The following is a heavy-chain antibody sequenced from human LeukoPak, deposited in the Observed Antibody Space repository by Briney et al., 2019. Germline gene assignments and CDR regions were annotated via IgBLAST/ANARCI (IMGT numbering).Heavy chain of an antibody. J-gene: IGHJ4*02. Sequence: GGSLRLSCAASGFTFSSYAMSWVRQAPGKGLEWVSAISGSGGSTYYADSVKGRFTISRDNSKNTLYLQMNSLRAEDTAVYYCAKDHYDSSGYSSFDYWGQGTLVTVSS. CDR2: ISGSGGST. V-gene: IGHV3-23*01. D-gene: IGHD3-22*01. CDR3: AKDHYDSSGYSSFDY. CDR1: GFTFSSYA.